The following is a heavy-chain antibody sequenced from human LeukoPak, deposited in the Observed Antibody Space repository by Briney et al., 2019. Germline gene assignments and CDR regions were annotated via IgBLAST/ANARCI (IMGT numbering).Heavy chain of an antibody. CDR1: GYTFTSYD. CDR2: INPNSGGT. Sequence: ASVKVSCKASGYTFTSYDINWVRQAPGQGLEWMGWINPNSGGTNYAQKFQGRVTMTRDTSISTAYMELSRLRSDDTAVYYCARDDSYGANWFDPWGQGTLVTVSS. D-gene: IGHD5-18*01. CDR3: ARDDSYGANWFDP. J-gene: IGHJ5*02. V-gene: IGHV1-2*02.